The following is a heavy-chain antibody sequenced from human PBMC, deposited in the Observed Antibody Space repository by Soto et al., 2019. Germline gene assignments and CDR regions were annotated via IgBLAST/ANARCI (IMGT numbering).Heavy chain of an antibody. Sequence: PGGSLRLSCAASGFTFSSFAMHWVRQAPGKGLEWVAVISYDGSNKYYADSVKGRFTISRDNSKNTLYLQMNSLRAEDTAVYYCARGAYDFWSGYNFDYWGQGTLVTVSS. V-gene: IGHV3-30-3*01. CDR2: ISYDGSNK. CDR3: ARGAYDFWSGYNFDY. J-gene: IGHJ4*02. CDR1: GFTFSSFA. D-gene: IGHD3-3*01.